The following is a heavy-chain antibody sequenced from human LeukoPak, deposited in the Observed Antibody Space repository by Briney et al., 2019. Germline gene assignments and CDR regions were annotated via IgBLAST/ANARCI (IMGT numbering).Heavy chain of an antibody. Sequence: ASVKVSFKASGYSFTSYGITWVRQAPGQGLEWMGWINPYNGNTNYVQKLQGRVTMTTDTSTSTAYMDLRSLRSDDTAVYYCARERSGWFFSNWGQGTLVTVSS. D-gene: IGHD6-19*01. V-gene: IGHV1-18*01. CDR1: GYSFTSYG. J-gene: IGHJ4*02. CDR2: INPYNGNT. CDR3: ARERSGWFFSN.